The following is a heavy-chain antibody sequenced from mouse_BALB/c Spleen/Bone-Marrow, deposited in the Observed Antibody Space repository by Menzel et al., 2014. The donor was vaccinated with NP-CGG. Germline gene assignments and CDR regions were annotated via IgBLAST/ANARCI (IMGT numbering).Heavy chain of an antibody. CDR3: ARDFDDYGDYRENL. D-gene: IGHD2-13*01. V-gene: IGHV5-6-5*01. CDR2: ISSDGNT. CDR1: GFSLSLYA. Sequence: EESGGRLVTPGTPLTLTCTVSGFSLSLYAMSWVRQAPGKGLEWIGIISSDGNTYYANWAKGRFTISKTSTTVDLKITSPTTEDTATYFCARDFDDYGDYRENLWGQGTLLPSPQ. J-gene: IGHJ2*01.